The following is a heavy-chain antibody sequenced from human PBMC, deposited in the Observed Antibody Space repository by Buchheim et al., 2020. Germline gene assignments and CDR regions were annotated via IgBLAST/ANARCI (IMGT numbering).Heavy chain of an antibody. D-gene: IGHD3-16*01. Sequence: EVQLVESGGGLVQPGGSLRLSCAASGFTFSRYWMSWVRQAPGKGLEWVANIKQDGSEKYYVDSVKGRFTISRDNAKNSLCLQMNSLRAEDTAVYYCARALSWGGYFDYWGQGTL. CDR2: IKQDGSEK. CDR1: GFTFSRYW. V-gene: IGHV3-7*01. J-gene: IGHJ4*02. CDR3: ARALSWGGYFDY.